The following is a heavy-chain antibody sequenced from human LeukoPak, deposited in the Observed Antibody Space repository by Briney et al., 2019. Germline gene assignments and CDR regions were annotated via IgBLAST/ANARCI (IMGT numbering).Heavy chain of an antibody. D-gene: IGHD3-22*01. CDR2: ISNDGGGT. J-gene: IGHJ5*02. CDR3: AKGSSGYFGDL. V-gene: IGHV3-23*01. CDR1: GFIFNNYG. Sequence: GGSLRLSCAASGFIFNNYGLIWVRQAPGKGLEWVSAISNDGGGTQYADFVEGRFTISRDNSKNTLFLQMSSLRAEDTALYYCAKGSSGYFGDLWGQGTLVTVSS.